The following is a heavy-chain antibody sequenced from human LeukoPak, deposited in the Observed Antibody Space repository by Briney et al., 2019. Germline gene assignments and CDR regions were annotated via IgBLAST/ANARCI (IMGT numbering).Heavy chain of an antibody. CDR3: ARDCSSTSCYSGLDY. J-gene: IGHJ4*02. Sequence: GGSLRLSCAASGFTFSSYAMHWVRQAPGKGLEWVAVISYDGSNKYYADSVKGRFTISRGNSKNTLYLQMNSLRAEDTAVYYCARDCSSTSCYSGLDYWGQGTLVTVSS. V-gene: IGHV3-30*04. CDR2: ISYDGSNK. CDR1: GFTFSSYA. D-gene: IGHD2-2*01.